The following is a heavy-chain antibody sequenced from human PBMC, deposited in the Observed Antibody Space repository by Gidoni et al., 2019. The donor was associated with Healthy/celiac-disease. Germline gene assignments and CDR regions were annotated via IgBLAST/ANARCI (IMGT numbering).Heavy chain of an antibody. CDR2: IRSSGSTI. Sequence: EVQLVESGGGLVQPGGSLRFSCAASGFTFSSYEMNWVSQAPGKGLEWVSYIRSSGSTIYYADSVKGRFTIARDNAKNSLYLQMNSLRAEDTAVYYCAGDSGWNAFDIWGQGTMVTVSS. V-gene: IGHV3-48*03. D-gene: IGHD6-19*01. CDR3: AGDSGWNAFDI. J-gene: IGHJ3*02. CDR1: GFTFSSYE.